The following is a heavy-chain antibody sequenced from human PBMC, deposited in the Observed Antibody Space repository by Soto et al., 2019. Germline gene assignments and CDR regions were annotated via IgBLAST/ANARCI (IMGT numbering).Heavy chain of an antibody. CDR3: ARDYSSGWYWFDY. CDR1: GGSISSSSYY. CDR2: IYYSGST. V-gene: IGHV4-39*07. Sequence: PSETLSLTCTVSGGSISSSSYYWGWIRQPPGKGLEWIGSIYYSGSTYYNPSLKSRVTISVDTSKNQFSLKLSSVTAADTAVYYCARDYSSGWYWFDYWGQGTLVTVSS. D-gene: IGHD6-19*01. J-gene: IGHJ4*02.